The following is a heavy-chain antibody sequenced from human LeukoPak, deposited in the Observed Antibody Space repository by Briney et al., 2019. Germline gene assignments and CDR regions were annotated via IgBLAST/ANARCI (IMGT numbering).Heavy chain of an antibody. V-gene: IGHV3-48*03. Sequence: GGSLRLSCAASGFTFSSYEMNWVRQAPGKGLEWVSYISSSGSTIYYADSVKGRFTISRDNAKNSLYLQMNSLRAEDTAVYYCARSSAMVRGAVDVWGKGTTVTVSS. CDR1: GFTFSSYE. D-gene: IGHD3-10*01. CDR2: ISSSGSTI. CDR3: ARSSAMVRGAVDV. J-gene: IGHJ6*04.